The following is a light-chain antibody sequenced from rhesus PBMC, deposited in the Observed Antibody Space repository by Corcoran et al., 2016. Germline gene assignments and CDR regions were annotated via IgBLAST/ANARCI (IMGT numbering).Light chain of an antibody. CDR2: KAS. Sequence: DIQMTQSPSSLSASAGDRVTITCRASENVNNYLNWYQQKPGKAPKLLSYKASTLQSGVPSRISGSGSGTDYTFTINSLPPEDVATYYCQHDYGAPPTFSQGAKVELK. J-gene: IGKJ1*01. CDR3: QHDYGAPPT. CDR1: ENVNNY. V-gene: IGKV1-74*01.